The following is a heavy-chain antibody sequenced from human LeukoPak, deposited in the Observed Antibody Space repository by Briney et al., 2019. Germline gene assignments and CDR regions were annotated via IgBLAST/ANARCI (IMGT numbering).Heavy chain of an antibody. CDR1: GFTFSSYW. J-gene: IGHJ4*02. D-gene: IGHD1-1*01. Sequence: GGSLRLSCAASGFTFSSYWMHWVRQVPGKGLVWVARINGDGSNIAYADSVRGRFTISRDNSKNTLYLQMNSLRAEDTAVYYCAKGRRYNWNSGYFDYWGQGTLVTVSS. CDR3: AKGRRYNWNSGYFDY. CDR2: INGDGSNI. V-gene: IGHV3-74*01.